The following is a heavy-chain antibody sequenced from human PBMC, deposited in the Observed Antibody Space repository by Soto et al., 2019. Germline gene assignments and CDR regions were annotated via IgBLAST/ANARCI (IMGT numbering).Heavy chain of an antibody. CDR1: GGTFSSYT. CDR2: IIPILGIA. V-gene: IGHV1-69*08. CDR3: ARDHGYCSGGSYYDDY. J-gene: IGHJ4*02. D-gene: IGHD2-15*01. Sequence: QVQLVQSGAEVKKPGSSVKVSCKASGGTFSSYTISWVRQAPGQGLEWMGRIIPILGIANYAQKFQGRVTITADKSTSPAYMELSSLRSEDTAVYSCARDHGYCSGGSYYDDYWGQGTLVTVSS.